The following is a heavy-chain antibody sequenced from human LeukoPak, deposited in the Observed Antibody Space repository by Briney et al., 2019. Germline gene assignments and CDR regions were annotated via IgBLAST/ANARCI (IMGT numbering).Heavy chain of an antibody. CDR2: ISWNSGSI. J-gene: IGHJ4*02. Sequence: GGSLRLSCAASGFTFDDYAMHWVRQAPGKGLEWVSGISWNSGSIGYADSVRGRFTISRDNAKNSLYLQMNSLRAEDTALYYCAKGLDSSGYFLFDYWGQGTLVTVSS. CDR1: GFTFDDYA. CDR3: AKGLDSSGYFLFDY. V-gene: IGHV3-9*01. D-gene: IGHD3-22*01.